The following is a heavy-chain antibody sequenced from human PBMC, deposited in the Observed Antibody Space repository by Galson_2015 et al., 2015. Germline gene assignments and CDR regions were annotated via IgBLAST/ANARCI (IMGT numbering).Heavy chain of an antibody. Sequence: SLRLSCAASGFTFDSYIINWVRQAPGRGLEWVSSISSSSSYIYYADSVKGRFTISRDNAKSSLYLQMNSLRAEDTAVYYCAGGSVAGSGFQHLGQGTLGTVSS. J-gene: IGHJ1*01. V-gene: IGHV3-21*01. CDR3: AGGSVAGSGFQH. CDR2: ISSSSSYI. CDR1: GFTFDSYI. D-gene: IGHD6-19*01.